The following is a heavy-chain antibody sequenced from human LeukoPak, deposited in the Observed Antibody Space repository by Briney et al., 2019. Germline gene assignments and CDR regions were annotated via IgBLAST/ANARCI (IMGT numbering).Heavy chain of an antibody. J-gene: IGHJ3*02. Sequence: SVTVSCKASGGTFSSYAISWVRQAPGQGLEWMGGIIPIFGTADYAQKFQGRVTITADESTSTAYMELSSLRSEDTAVYYCAREVMAKRRAFDIWGQGTVVTVSS. D-gene: IGHD2-8*01. CDR2: IIPIFGTA. CDR3: AREVMAKRRAFDI. V-gene: IGHV1-69*01. CDR1: GGTFSSYA.